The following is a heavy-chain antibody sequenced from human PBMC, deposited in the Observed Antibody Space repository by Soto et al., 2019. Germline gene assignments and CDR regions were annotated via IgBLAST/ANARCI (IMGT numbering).Heavy chain of an antibody. CDR1: GFTFSRYA. J-gene: IGHJ4*02. CDR2: ISGSGGST. CDR3: ANAMVRGVIPGY. V-gene: IGHV3-23*01. D-gene: IGHD3-10*01. Sequence: EVQLLESGGGLVQPGGSLRLSCAASGFTFSRYAMSWVRQAPGKGLEWVSAISGSGGSTYYADSVKGRFTISRDNSKNTLYLQMNSLRAEDTAVYYCANAMVRGVIPGYWGQGTLVTVSS.